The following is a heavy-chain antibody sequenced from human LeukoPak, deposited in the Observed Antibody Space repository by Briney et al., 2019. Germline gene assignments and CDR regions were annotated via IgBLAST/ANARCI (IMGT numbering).Heavy chain of an antibody. CDR2: INHSGST. D-gene: IGHD2-15*01. Sequence: SETLSLTCAVYGGSFSGYYWSWIRQPPGKGLEWIGEINHSGSTNYDPSLKSRVTISVDTSKNQFSLKLSSVTAADTAVYYCAGTKSVVAATPRAYYFDYWGQGTLVTVSS. CDR1: GGSFSGYY. CDR3: AGTKSVVAATPRAYYFDY. J-gene: IGHJ4*02. V-gene: IGHV4-34*01.